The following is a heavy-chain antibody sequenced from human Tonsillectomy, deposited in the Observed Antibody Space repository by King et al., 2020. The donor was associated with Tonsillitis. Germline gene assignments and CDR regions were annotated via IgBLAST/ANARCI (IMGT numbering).Heavy chain of an antibody. CDR2: INCNGGGT. J-gene: IGHJ4*02. D-gene: IGHD3-9*01. Sequence: VQLVESGGGLVQPGGSLRLSCAASGFTFSSYWMHWVRQAPGKGLVWVSRINCNGGGTSYADSVKGRFTLSRDNAKNTLDLQMNSLRAEDTAVYYCAREGYFEEFDYWGQGTLVTVSS. CDR3: AREGYFEEFDY. V-gene: IGHV3-74*01. CDR1: GFTFSSYW.